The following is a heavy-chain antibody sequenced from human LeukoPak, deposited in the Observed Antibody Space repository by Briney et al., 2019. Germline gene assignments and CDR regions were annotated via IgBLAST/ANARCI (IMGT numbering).Heavy chain of an antibody. CDR1: GYNFTSYW. Sequence: GESLKISCKGSGYNFTSYWIGWVRQMPGKGLEWMGIIYPGDSDTRYSPSFQGQVTISADKSISTAYLQWSSLKASDTAMYYCARHHCSSTSCYSFGGNYYGMDVWGQGTTVTVSS. CDR3: ARHHCSSTSCYSFGGNYYGMDV. D-gene: IGHD2-2*01. J-gene: IGHJ6*02. V-gene: IGHV5-51*01. CDR2: IYPGDSDT.